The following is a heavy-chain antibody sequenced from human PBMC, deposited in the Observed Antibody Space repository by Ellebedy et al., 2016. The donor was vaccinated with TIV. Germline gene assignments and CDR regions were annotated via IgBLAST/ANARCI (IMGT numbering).Heavy chain of an antibody. Sequence: ASVKVSCXASGYTFTSYDINWVRQATGQGLEWMGWMNPNSGNTGYAQKFQGRVTMTRNTSISTVYMELSSLRSDDTAAYYCARFWRRQQMKQGMDVWGQGTTVTVSS. CDR1: GYTFTSYD. CDR3: ARFWRRQQMKQGMDV. D-gene: IGHD3-3*01. CDR2: MNPNSGNT. V-gene: IGHV1-8*01. J-gene: IGHJ6*02.